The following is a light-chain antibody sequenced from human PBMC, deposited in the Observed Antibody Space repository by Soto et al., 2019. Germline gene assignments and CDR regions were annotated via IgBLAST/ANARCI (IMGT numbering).Light chain of an antibody. J-gene: IGKJ1*01. V-gene: IGKV3-20*01. CDR2: GAS. CDR1: QSVSNNY. CDR3: KQYGSSGT. Sequence: EIVLTQSPVTLSLSPGEIATLSCSASQSVSNNYLAWYQQKPGQAPRLLIYGASNRATGIPDRFSGSGSGKDFTLTISRLEPEDFAVYYCKQYGSSGTFGQGTKVDIK.